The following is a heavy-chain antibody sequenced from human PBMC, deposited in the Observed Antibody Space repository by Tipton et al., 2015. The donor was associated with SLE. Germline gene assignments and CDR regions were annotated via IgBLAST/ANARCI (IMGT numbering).Heavy chain of an antibody. J-gene: IGHJ4*02. CDR2: IYYTGST. CDR3: ARPSKCTGDVCYGYFDC. D-gene: IGHD2-8*02. Sequence: TLSLTCAVYGGSFSGYYWSWIRQPPGKGLEWIGYIYYTGSTTYNPSLKSRVSISVDTSKNQFSLKLSSVTAADTAVYYCARPSKCTGDVCYGYFDCWGQGTLVTVSS. CDR1: GGSFSGYY. V-gene: IGHV4-59*01.